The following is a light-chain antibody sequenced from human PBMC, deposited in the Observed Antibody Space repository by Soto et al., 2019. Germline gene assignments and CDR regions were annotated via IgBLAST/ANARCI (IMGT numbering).Light chain of an antibody. CDR2: GNS. CDR1: SSNIRAGYD. V-gene: IGLV1-40*01. J-gene: IGLJ2*01. Sequence: QSVLTQPPSVSGAPGQRVTISCTGSSSNIRAGYDVHWYQQLPGTPPKLLIYGNSNRPSGVPDRISGSKSGTSASLAITGLQPEDEADYYCQSYDSSLSGYVVFGGGTMLTVL. CDR3: QSYDSSLSGYVV.